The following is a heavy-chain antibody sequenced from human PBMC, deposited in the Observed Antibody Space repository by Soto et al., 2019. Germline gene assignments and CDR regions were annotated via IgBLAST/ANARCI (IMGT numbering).Heavy chain of an antibody. CDR1: GGSISSYY. D-gene: IGHD4-17*01. CDR3: ARRATTVTYDAFDI. CDR2: IYYSVST. J-gene: IGHJ3*02. Sequence: SETLSLTCTVSGGSISSYYWSWIRQPPGKGLEWIGYIYYSVSTNYNPSLKSRVTISVDTSKNQFSLKLSSVTAADTAVYYCARRATTVTYDAFDIWGQGTMVT. V-gene: IGHV4-59*08.